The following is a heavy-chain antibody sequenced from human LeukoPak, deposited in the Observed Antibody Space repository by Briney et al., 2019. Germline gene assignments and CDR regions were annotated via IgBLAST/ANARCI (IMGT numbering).Heavy chain of an antibody. CDR2: ISSSSSYI. V-gene: IGHV3-21*01. Sequence: GGSLRLSCAASGFTFSSYSMNWVRQAPGKGLEWVSSISSSSSYIYYADSVKGRFTISRDNAKNSLYLQMNSLRAEDTAVYYCARLGSYGDYLDAFDIWGQGTMVTVSS. CDR1: GFTFSSYS. CDR3: ARLGSYGDYLDAFDI. D-gene: IGHD4-17*01. J-gene: IGHJ3*02.